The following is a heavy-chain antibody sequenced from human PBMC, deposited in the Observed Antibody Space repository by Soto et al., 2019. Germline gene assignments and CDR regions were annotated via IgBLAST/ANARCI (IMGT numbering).Heavy chain of an antibody. CDR1: GFTFSSYA. J-gene: IGHJ4*02. D-gene: IGHD3-10*01. CDR2: ISYDGSNK. V-gene: IGHV3-30-3*01. CDR3: ARDRPPRLQGLKGGFGELPNY. Sequence: GGSLRLSCAASGFTFSSYAMHWVRQAPGKGLEWVAVISYDGSNKYYADSVKGRFTISRDNSKNTLYLQMNSLRAEDTAVYYCARDRPPRLQGLKGGFGELPNYWGQGTLVTVSS.